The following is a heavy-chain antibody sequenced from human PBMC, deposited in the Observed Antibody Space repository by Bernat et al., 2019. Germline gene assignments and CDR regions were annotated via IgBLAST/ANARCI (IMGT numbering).Heavy chain of an antibody. J-gene: IGHJ5*02. CDR2: IKSKTDGGTT. Sequence: EVQLVESGGGLVKPGGSLRLSCAASGFTFSNAWMSWVRQAPGKGLEWVGRIKSKTDGGTTDYAAPVKGRFTISRDDSKNTLYLQMNSLRAEDTAVYYCAKGGRGSSLSGWFDPWGQGTLVTVSS. D-gene: IGHD6-6*01. CDR1: GFTFSNAW. CDR3: AKGGRGSSLSGWFDP. V-gene: IGHV3-15*01.